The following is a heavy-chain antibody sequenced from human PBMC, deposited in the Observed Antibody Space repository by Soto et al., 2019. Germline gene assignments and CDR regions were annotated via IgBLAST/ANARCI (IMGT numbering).Heavy chain of an antibody. J-gene: IGHJ4*02. CDR1: GYTFTSYG. CDR2: ISAYNGNT. D-gene: IGHD3-16*02. V-gene: IGHV1-18*04. Sequence: GASVKVSCKASGYTFTSYGISWVRQAPGQGLEWMGWISAYNGNTNYAQKLQGRVTMTTDTSTSTAYMELRSLRSDDTAVYYCARARSYYDYVWGSYRYGSLDYWGQGTRVTVSA. CDR3: ARARSYYDYVWGSYRYGSLDY.